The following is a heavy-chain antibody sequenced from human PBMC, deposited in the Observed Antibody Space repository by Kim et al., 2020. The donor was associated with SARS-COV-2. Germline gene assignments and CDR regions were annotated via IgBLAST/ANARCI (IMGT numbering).Heavy chain of an antibody. Sequence: SVKVSCKASGGTFSSYAISWVRQAPGQGLERMGGIIPIFGTANYAQKFQGRVTITADESTSTAYMELSSLRSEDTAGYYFARWVSLYGSGSYSDYWGQGTLVTVSS. CDR2: IIPIFGTA. CDR3: ARWVSLYGSGSYSDY. V-gene: IGHV1-69*13. CDR1: GGTFSSYA. J-gene: IGHJ4*02. D-gene: IGHD3-10*01.